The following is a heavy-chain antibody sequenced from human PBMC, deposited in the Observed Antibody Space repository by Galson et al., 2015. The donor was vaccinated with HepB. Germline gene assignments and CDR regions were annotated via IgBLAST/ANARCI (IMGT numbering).Heavy chain of an antibody. CDR2: ILRSGSS. J-gene: IGHJ6*03. CDR3: AKHKGWELANYCMDV. V-gene: IGHV3-23*05. CDR1: GFTFSDFA. D-gene: IGHD1-26*01. Sequence: SLRLSCAASGFTFSDFAMGWVRQAPEKGLEWVSSILRSGSSYYTDSVKGRFAISRDNSKNTMYLQMNSLRADDTAIYFCAKHKGWELANYCMDVWGTGTRVTVS.